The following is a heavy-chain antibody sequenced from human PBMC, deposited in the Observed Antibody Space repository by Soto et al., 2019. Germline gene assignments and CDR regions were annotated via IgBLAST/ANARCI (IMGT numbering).Heavy chain of an antibody. CDR1: GGSISSGGYY. D-gene: IGHD5-18*01. J-gene: IGHJ3*02. Sequence: QVQLQESGPGLVKPSQTLSLTCTVSGGSISSGGYYWSWIRQHPGKGLEWSGYIYYSGSTYYTPSLKSRVTISVDTSKNQFSLKLSSVNAADTAVYYCARSRRGYSYGSQEAFDIWGQGTMVTVS. V-gene: IGHV4-31*03. CDR3: ARSRRGYSYGSQEAFDI. CDR2: IYYSGST.